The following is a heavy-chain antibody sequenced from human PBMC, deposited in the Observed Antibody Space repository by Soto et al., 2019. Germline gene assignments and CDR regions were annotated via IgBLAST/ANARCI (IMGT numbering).Heavy chain of an antibody. CDR1: VYSFTSYW. CDR3: AILPGYSSGWYNPLRRGDY. D-gene: IGHD6-19*01. CDR2: IDPSDSYT. Sequence: GESLKISCKGSVYSFTSYWISWVRQMPGKGLEWMGRIDPSDSYTNYSPSFQGHVTISADKSISTAYLQWSSLKASDTAMYYCAILPGYSSGWYNPLRRGDYWGQGTLVTVSS. V-gene: IGHV5-10-1*01. J-gene: IGHJ4*02.